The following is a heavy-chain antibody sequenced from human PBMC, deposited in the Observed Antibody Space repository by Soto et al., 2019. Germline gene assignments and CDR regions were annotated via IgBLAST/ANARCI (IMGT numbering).Heavy chain of an antibody. CDR1: GGTFSSYA. Sequence: ASVKVSCKASGGTFSSYAISWVRQAPGQGLEWMGGIIPIFGTANYAQKFQGRVTITADESTSTAYMELSSLRSEDTAVYFCARDRRVDILTGYYNYYFYIDVWGKVTTVTVSS. J-gene: IGHJ6*03. V-gene: IGHV1-69*13. D-gene: IGHD3-9*01. CDR2: IIPIFGTA. CDR3: ARDRRVDILTGYYNYYFYIDV.